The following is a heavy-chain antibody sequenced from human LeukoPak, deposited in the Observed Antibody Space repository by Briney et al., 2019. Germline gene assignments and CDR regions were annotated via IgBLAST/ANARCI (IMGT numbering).Heavy chain of an antibody. J-gene: IGHJ4*02. CDR1: GFTFSSYG. CDR2: ISYDGSNK. D-gene: IGHD2-15*01. V-gene: IGHV3-30*18. CDR3: AKDTGGRSGSCLYY. Sequence: PGRSLRLSCAASGFTFSSYGMHWVRQAPGKGLEWVAVISYDGSNKYYADSVKGRFTISRDNSKNTLYLQMNSLGAEDTAVYYCAKDTGGRSGSCLYYWGQGTPVTVSS.